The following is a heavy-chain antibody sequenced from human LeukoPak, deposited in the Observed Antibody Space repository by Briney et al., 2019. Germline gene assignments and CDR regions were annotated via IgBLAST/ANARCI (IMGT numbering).Heavy chain of an antibody. Sequence: GGSLRLSCVGSGFTFNNYWMLWVRQAPGKGLVWVSRINTDGTTTSYADSVKGRFTFSGDNAKNTLYLQMNSLRAEDTAVYYCTRYLSGGFDSWGQGTLVTVSS. D-gene: IGHD2-15*01. CDR3: TRYLSGGFDS. V-gene: IGHV3-74*01. CDR2: INTDGTTT. CDR1: GFTFNNYW. J-gene: IGHJ4*02.